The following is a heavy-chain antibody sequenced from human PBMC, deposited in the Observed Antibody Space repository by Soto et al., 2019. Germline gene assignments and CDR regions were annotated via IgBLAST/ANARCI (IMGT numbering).Heavy chain of an antibody. CDR1: GGTFSSYT. CDR2: IIPIFGTT. D-gene: IGHD6-13*01. J-gene: IGHJ5*02. Sequence: SVEVSCKASGGTFSSYTINWVRQAPGQGLEWMGGIIPIFGTTNYAKKFQGRVTITADESTSTAYMELSSLRSEDTAVYYCARYASSGNNSVWYTFDPWGQGTLVTVSS. CDR3: ARYASSGNNSVWYTFDP. V-gene: IGHV1-69*13.